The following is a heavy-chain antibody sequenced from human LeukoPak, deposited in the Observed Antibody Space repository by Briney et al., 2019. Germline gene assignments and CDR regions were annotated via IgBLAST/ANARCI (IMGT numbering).Heavy chain of an antibody. CDR2: ISGSGGST. V-gene: IGHV3-23*01. Sequence: GGSLRLSCAASGFTFSSYAMSWVRQAPGKGLEWVSAISGSGGSTYYADSVKGRFTISRDNSKNTLYLQMNSLRAEDTAVYHCAKNSYYDFWSNGMDVWGQGTTVTVSS. CDR1: GFTFSSYA. CDR3: AKNSYYDFWSNGMDV. J-gene: IGHJ6*02. D-gene: IGHD3-3*01.